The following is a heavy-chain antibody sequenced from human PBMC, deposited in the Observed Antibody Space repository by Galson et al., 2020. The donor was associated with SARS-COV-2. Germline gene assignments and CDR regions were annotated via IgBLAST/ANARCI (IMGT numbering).Heavy chain of an antibody. CDR3: AKGRGYFGSGSDFDY. D-gene: IGHD3-10*01. J-gene: IGHJ4*02. Sequence: GGSLRFSCAASGFTLTNYAMSWVRQAPGKGLEWVSGIGGSGGTFYADSVKGRFTISRDISKNTLHLQMSSLRAEDTAVYYCAKGRGYFGSGSDFDYWGQGTLVTVSS. V-gene: IGHV3-23*01. CDR2: IGGSGGT. CDR1: GFTLTNYA.